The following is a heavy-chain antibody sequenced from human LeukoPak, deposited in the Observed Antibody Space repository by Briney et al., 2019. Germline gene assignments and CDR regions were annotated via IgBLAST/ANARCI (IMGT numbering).Heavy chain of an antibody. CDR3: ARGPSFYNYYDSSGSPIDP. CDR2: INSDGSST. V-gene: IGHV3-74*01. CDR1: GFTFSSYW. D-gene: IGHD3-22*01. Sequence: PGGSLRLSCAASGFTFSSYWMHWVRQAPGKRLVWVSRINSDGSSTSHADSVKGRFTISRDNAKNTLYLQMNSLRAEDTAVYYCARGPSFYNYYDSSGSPIDPWGQGTLVTVSS. J-gene: IGHJ5*02.